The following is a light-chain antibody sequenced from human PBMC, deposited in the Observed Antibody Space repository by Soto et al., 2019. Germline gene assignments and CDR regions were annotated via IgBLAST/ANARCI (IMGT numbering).Light chain of an antibody. CDR2: KNN. J-gene: IGLJ1*01. CDR3: AAWDDSLSGRV. CDR1: SSNIGSHN. Sequence: QSVLTQPPSASGTPGQRVSISCSGGSSNIGSHNVYWYQQLPGTAPKLLIFKNNQRPSGVPDRFSGSQSGTSASLAISGLRSEEEADYYCAAWDDSLSGRVFGTGTKLTVL. V-gene: IGLV1-47*01.